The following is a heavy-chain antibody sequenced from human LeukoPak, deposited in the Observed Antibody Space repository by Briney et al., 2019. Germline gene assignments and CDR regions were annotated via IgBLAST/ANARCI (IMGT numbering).Heavy chain of an antibody. CDR3: ARDMKNRFDP. V-gene: IGHV1-2*02. CDR2: INPNSGGT. Sequence: ASVKVSCKASGYIFTGYYMHWVRQAPGQGLEWMGWINPNSGGTNYAQKFQGRVTMTTDTSTSTAYMELRSLRSDDTAVYYCARDMKNRFDPWGQGTLVTVSS. J-gene: IGHJ5*02. CDR1: GYIFTGYY.